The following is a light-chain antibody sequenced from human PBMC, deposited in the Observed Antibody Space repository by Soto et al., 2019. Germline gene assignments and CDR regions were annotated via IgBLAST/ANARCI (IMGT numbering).Light chain of an antibody. Sequence: EVVVTKSPATLSWSPVEIATLSCRASHSVTSYVAWYHQKPRQAPRILIYGASTRATGIPAWLSGSGCGTEFTIPISSLQPEDFAVYYCPQYHNWPLTFGGGTKVDIK. J-gene: IGKJ4*01. V-gene: IGKV3-15*01. CDR1: HSVTSY. CDR3: PQYHNWPLT. CDR2: GAS.